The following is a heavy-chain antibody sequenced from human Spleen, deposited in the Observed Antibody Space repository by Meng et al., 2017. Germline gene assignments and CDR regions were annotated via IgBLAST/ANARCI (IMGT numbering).Heavy chain of an antibody. V-gene: IGHV4-34*01. CDR2: INHSGST. CDR3: ARGPTTMAHDFDY. CDR1: GGSFSGYY. D-gene: IGHD4-11*01. Sequence: RWGAGLLKPSETLSLTWAVYGGSFSGYYWSWICQPPGKGLEWIGEINHSGSTNYNPSLESRATISVDTSQNNLSLKLSSVTAADSAVYYCARGPTTMAHDFDYWGQGTLVTVSS. J-gene: IGHJ4*02.